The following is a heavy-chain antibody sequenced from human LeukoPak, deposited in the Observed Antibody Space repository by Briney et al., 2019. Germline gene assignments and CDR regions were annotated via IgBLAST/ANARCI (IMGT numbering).Heavy chain of an antibody. V-gene: IGHV4-39*07. D-gene: IGHD6-6*01. CDR3: ARDISQKQLGQFDY. CDR1: GGSISSSSYY. Sequence: SETLSLTCTVSGGSISSSSYYWGWIRQPPGKGLEWIGSIYYRGSTYYNPSLKSRVTISVDTSKNQFSLKLSSVTAADTAVYYCARDISQKQLGQFDYWGQGTLVTVSS. CDR2: IYYRGST. J-gene: IGHJ4*02.